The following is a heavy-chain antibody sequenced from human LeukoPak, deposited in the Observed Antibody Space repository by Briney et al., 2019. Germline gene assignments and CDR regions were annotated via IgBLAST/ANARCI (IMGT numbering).Heavy chain of an antibody. J-gene: IGHJ3*02. Sequence: GGSLRLSCAASGFTFSSYAMHWVRQAPGKGLEYVSAISSNGGSTYYANSVKGRFTISRDNSKNTLYLQMGSLRAEDMAVYYCARGAGVGATAFDIWGQGTMVTVSS. V-gene: IGHV3-64*01. CDR3: ARGAGVGATAFDI. CDR2: ISSNGGST. D-gene: IGHD1-26*01. CDR1: GFTFSSYA.